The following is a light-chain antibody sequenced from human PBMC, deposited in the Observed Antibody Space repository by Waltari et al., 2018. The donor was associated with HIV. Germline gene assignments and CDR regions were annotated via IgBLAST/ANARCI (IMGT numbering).Light chain of an antibody. CDR3: ASYLRSGPLGV. V-gene: IGLV2-11*01. CDR1: ATPAGDYHY. J-gene: IGLJ2*01. Sequence: QSALTQPRAVSGSPGQSVTLSCTGIATPAGDYHYVSWYQHRPGRTPWLLLFNVDKRHSGVPSRFSGSRSGSTASLTISDLQFDDEGDYYCASYLRSGPLGVFGGGTTLTVL. CDR2: NVD.